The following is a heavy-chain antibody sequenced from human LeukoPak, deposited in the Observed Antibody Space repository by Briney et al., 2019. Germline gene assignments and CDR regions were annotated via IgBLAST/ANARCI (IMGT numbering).Heavy chain of an antibody. CDR2: IYHSGST. J-gene: IGHJ6*03. CDR3: ARRKQDIVVVPAAINYYYYYMDV. V-gene: IGHV4-38-2*02. Sequence: SETLSLTCTVSGYSISSGYYWGWIRPPPGKGLEWIGSIYHSGSTYYNPSLKSRVTISVDTSKNQFSLKLSSVTAADTAVYYCARRKQDIVVVPAAINYYYYYMDVWGKGTTVTISS. D-gene: IGHD2-2*01. CDR1: GYSISSGYY.